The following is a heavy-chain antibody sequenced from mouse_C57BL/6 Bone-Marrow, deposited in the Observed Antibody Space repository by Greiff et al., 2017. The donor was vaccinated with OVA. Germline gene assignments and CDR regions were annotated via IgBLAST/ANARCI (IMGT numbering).Heavy chain of an antibody. D-gene: IGHD1-1*01. CDR2: IDPENGDT. V-gene: IGHV14-4*01. CDR1: GFNIKDDY. CDR3: TTCAYGSSLAWFAY. Sequence: EVQLQQSGAELVRPGASVKLSCTASGFNIKDDYMHWVKQRPEQGLEWIGWIDPENGDTEYASKFQGKATITADTSSNTAYLQLSSLTSEDTAVYYCTTCAYGSSLAWFAYWGQGTLVTVSA. J-gene: IGHJ3*01.